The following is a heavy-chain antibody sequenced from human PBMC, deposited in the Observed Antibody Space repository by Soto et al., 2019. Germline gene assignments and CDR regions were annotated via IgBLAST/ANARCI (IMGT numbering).Heavy chain of an antibody. D-gene: IGHD1-7*01. CDR3: AKNQERELPRVIDF. CDR2: MSGSRSTR. J-gene: IGHJ4*02. CDR1: GLTFSNYA. Sequence: EVRLLESGGGLVKPGGSLRLSCATSGLTFSNYAMSWVRQAPGGGLEWVSDMSGSRSTRYYADSVRGGFTISRDRSKNTLYLQMSSLRAEDTALYYCAKNQERELPRVIDFWGQGTLVTVSS. V-gene: IGHV3-23*01.